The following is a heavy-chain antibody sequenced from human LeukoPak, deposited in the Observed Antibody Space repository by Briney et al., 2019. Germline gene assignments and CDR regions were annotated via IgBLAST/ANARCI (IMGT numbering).Heavy chain of an antibody. CDR3: ARDSWLRFP. J-gene: IGHJ5*02. D-gene: IGHD5-12*01. CDR2: INPNSGGT. CDR1: GYTFTSYG. V-gene: IGHV1-2*02. Sequence: ASVKVSCKASGYTFTSYGISWVRQAPGQGLEWMGWINPNSGGTNYAQKFQGRVTMTRDTSISTAYMELSRLRSDDTAVYYCARDSWLRFPWGQGTLVTVSS.